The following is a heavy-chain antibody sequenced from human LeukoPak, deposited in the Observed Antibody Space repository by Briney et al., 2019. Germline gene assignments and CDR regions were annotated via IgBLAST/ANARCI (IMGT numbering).Heavy chain of an antibody. V-gene: IGHV3-21*01. CDR1: GFTFSSYS. Sequence: GGSLRLSCAASGFTFSSYSMNWVRQAPGKGLEWVSSISSSSSYIYYADSVKGRFTISRDSAKNTLYLQMNSLRAEDTAVYYCVKVDNYGGGAFDIWGQGTMVTVSS. D-gene: IGHD2-2*03. CDR3: VKVDNYGGGAFDI. CDR2: ISSSSSYI. J-gene: IGHJ3*02.